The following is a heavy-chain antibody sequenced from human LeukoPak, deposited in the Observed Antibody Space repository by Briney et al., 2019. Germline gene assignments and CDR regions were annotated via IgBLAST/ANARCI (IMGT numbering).Heavy chain of an antibody. J-gene: IGHJ4*02. CDR1: GFTFSSYS. CDR3: ARGSTSASSGWYGYFDY. V-gene: IGHV3-21*01. Sequence: GGSLRLSCAASGFTFSSYSMNWVRQAPGKGLEWVSSISSSSSYIYYADSVKGRFTISRDNAKNSLYLQMNSLRAEDTAVYYCARGSTSASSGWYGYFDYWGQGTLVTVS. D-gene: IGHD6-19*01. CDR2: ISSSSSYI.